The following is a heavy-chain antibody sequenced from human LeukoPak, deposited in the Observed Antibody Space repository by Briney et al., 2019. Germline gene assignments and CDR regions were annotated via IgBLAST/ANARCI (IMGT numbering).Heavy chain of an antibody. J-gene: IGHJ4*02. D-gene: IGHD3-22*01. V-gene: IGHV3-7*03. CDR2: IKLDGSEK. Sequence: GGSLRLSCVASGFTFGKYWMSWVRQAPGKGLEWVANIKLDGSEKNYVDSVKGRFTISRDNTKDSLYLQMNSLRAEDTAVFYCASGYYSDGSGYSPADYWGQGTRVTVSS. CDR3: ASGYYSDGSGYSPADY. CDR1: GFTFGKYW.